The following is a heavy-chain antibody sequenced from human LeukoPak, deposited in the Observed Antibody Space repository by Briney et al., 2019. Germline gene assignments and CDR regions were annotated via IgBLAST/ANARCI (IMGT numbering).Heavy chain of an antibody. CDR1: GFTFSSYC. CDR3: ASDFWSGYYYYYYYGMDV. D-gene: IGHD3-3*01. J-gene: IGHJ6*02. CDR2: IWYDGSNI. V-gene: IGHV3-33*01. Sequence: GGSLSLFCAASGFTFSSYCMHWVRDSRGKGREWVGFIWYDGSNIYYADSVKGRFTIPSQSSKNTLYLQINSQRAEETAVYYCASDFWSGYYYYYYYGMDVWGQETTVTVSS.